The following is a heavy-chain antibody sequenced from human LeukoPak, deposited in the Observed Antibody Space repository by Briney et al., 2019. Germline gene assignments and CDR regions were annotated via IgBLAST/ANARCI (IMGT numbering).Heavy chain of an antibody. Sequence: PGRSLRLSCAASGFTFSSYGMHWVRQAPGKGLEWVAVIWYDGDNKYYAGSVKGRFTISRDNSKNTLYLQMNSLRAEDTAVYYCARDGIAAAGQYYCYGMDVWGQGTTVTVSS. CDR1: GFTFSSYG. D-gene: IGHD6-13*01. CDR3: ARDGIAAAGQYYCYGMDV. J-gene: IGHJ6*02. V-gene: IGHV3-33*01. CDR2: IWYDGDNK.